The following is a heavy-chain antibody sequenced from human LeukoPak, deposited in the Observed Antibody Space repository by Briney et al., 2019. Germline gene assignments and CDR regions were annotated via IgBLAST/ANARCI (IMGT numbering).Heavy chain of an antibody. Sequence: GGSLRLSCAASGVTFSSYWMSWVRQAPGKGLEWVANIKQDGSEKYYVDSVKGRFTISRDNAKNSLYLQMNSLRAEDTAVYYCAREPTEGSNWFDPWGQGTLVTVSS. CDR2: IKQDGSEK. CDR1: GVTFSSYW. J-gene: IGHJ5*02. CDR3: AREPTEGSNWFDP. V-gene: IGHV3-7*01.